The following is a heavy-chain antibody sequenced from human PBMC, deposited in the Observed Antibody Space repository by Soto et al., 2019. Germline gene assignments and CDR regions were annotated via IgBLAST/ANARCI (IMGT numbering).Heavy chain of an antibody. CDR3: ARGRPYYDVWSGYDYYYGMDV. V-gene: IGHV1-8*01. CDR1: GYTFTSYD. Sequence: QVQLVQSGAEVKKPGASVKVSCKASGYTFTSYDINWVRQATGQGLEWMGWMNPNSGNTGYAQKFQGRVTMTRNTSIXXAXRXXSSLRSEDTAVYYCARGRPYYDVWSGYDYYYGMDVWGQGTTVTVSS. J-gene: IGHJ6*02. CDR2: MNPNSGNT. D-gene: IGHD3-3*01.